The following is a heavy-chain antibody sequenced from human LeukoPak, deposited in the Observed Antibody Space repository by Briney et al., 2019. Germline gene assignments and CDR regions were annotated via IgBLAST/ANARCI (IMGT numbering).Heavy chain of an antibody. D-gene: IGHD2-2*02. V-gene: IGHV4-59*01. CDR3: ARANPYCSSTSCYSGEFDY. J-gene: IGHJ4*02. Sequence: PSETLSLTCTVSGGSISSYYWSWIRQPPGKGLEWIGYIYYSGSTNYNPSLKSRVTISVDTSKNQFSLKLSSVTAADTAVYYCARANPYCSSTSCYSGEFDYWGQGTLVTVSS. CDR2: IYYSGST. CDR1: GGSISSYY.